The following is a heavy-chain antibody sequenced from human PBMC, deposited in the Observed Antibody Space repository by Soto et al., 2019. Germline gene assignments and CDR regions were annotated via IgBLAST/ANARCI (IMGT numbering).Heavy chain of an antibody. CDR1: XXTFXSXG. Sequence: QVQLVQSGAEVKKPXAXVXXSXXXXXXTFXSXGXXXVRXXXXQXXXXXXXISAYNGNTDYAQKLQGRVTMTTDTSTATAHMELRGPRSDDTAVYYCARDPPITGSLRGTPLMAVWGQGTTVTVSS. CDR2: ISAYNGNT. J-gene: IGHJ6*02. D-gene: IGHD1-20*01. CDR3: ARDPPITGSLRGTPLMAV. V-gene: IGHV1-18*04.